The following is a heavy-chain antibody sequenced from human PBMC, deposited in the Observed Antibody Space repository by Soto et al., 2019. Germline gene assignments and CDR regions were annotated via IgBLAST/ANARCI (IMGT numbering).Heavy chain of an antibody. V-gene: IGHV4-31*03. J-gene: IGHJ2*01. CDR1: GDSISSGLYY. CDR2: IYYSGSA. CDR3: ARELKTATGAALAWYFDL. Sequence: QVQLQESGPGLVKPSQTLSLTCTVSGDSISSGLYYWSWIRQHPGKGLEWIGYIYYSGSAYYTPSLKSRATLSVDTSKNQFSLKLTSVTAADTAVYYCARELKTATGAALAWYFDLWGRGTLVTVSS. D-gene: IGHD2-15*01.